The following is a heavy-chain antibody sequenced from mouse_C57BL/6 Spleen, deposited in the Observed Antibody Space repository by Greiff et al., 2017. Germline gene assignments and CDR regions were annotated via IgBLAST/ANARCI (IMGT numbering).Heavy chain of an antibody. J-gene: IGHJ4*01. D-gene: IGHD2-3*01. CDR3: ALPSYDGYYYAMDY. CDR2: IWGDGST. CDR1: GFSLTSYG. V-gene: IGHV2-3*01. Sequence: VKLMASGPGLVAPSQSLSITCTVSGFSLTSYGVSWVRQPPGKGLEWLGVIWGDGSTNYHSALISRLSISQDSSKSQVFLKLNSLQTDDTATYDCALPSYDGYYYAMDYWGQGTSVTVSS.